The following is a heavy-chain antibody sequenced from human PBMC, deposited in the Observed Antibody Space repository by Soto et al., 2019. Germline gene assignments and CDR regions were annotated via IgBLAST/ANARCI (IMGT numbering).Heavy chain of an antibody. CDR2: IYSSGTTNYGGST. CDR1: GGSIRSYY. CDR3: ARGNWFDP. V-gene: IGHV4-59*01. J-gene: IGHJ5*02. Sequence: PSETLSLTCTVSGGSIRSYYLSWIRQSPGKGLEWIGYIYSSGTTNYGGSTSYNPSLKSRVTISVDTSKNQFSLNLTSVTAADTAVYYCARGNWFDPWGQGTLVTVS.